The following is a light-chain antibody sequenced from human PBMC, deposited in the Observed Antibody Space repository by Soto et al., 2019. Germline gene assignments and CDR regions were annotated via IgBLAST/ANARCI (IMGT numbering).Light chain of an antibody. V-gene: IGKV3-11*01. CDR3: QQRRNWPPT. Sequence: EIVLTQSPATLSLSPGERATLSCRASQSVSRYLAWYQQKPGQAPRLLIYDASNRATGIPARFSGSGSGTDFTLTISSLEPEDFAVYSCQQRRNWPPTFGQGTKVDIK. CDR2: DAS. CDR1: QSVSRY. J-gene: IGKJ1*01.